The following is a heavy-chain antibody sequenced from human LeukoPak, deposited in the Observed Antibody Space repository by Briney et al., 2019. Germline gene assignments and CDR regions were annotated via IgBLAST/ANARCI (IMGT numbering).Heavy chain of an antibody. J-gene: IGHJ4*02. CDR1: GGTFSSYA. V-gene: IGHV1-69*06. CDR3: ASSRDGYNWAPWDY. CDR2: IIPIFGTA. Sequence: SVKVSCKASGGTFSSYAISWVRQAPGQGLEWMGGIIPIFGTANYAQKFQGRVTITADKSTSTAYMELSSLRSEDTAVYYCASSRDGYNWAPWDYWGQGTLVTVSS. D-gene: IGHD5-24*01.